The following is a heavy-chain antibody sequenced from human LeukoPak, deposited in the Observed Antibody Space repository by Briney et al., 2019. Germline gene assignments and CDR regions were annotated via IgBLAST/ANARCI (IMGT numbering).Heavy chain of an antibody. D-gene: IGHD1-7*01. CDR2: IYPGDSDT. CDR3: ARHITGTTRYYYYYMDV. Sequence: GESLKISCKGAGYSFTSYWIGWVRQLPGKGLEWMGIIYPGDSDTRYSPSSQGQVTISADKSISTAYLQWSSLEASDTAMYYCARHITGTTRYYYYYMDVWGKGTTVTVSS. V-gene: IGHV5-51*01. J-gene: IGHJ6*03. CDR1: GYSFTSYW.